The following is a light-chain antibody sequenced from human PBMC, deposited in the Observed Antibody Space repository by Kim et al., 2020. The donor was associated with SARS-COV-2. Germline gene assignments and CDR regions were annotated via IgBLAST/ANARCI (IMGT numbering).Light chain of an antibody. J-gene: IGLJ3*02. CDR2: YDS. CDR3: QVWDSSSDHPV. Sequence: ARGKTARITCGGNNIASKSVHWYQQKPGQAPVLVIYYDSDRPSGIPERFSGSNSGNTATLTISRVEAGDEADYYCQVWDSSSDHPVFGGGTKLTVL. V-gene: IGLV3-21*04. CDR1: NIASKS.